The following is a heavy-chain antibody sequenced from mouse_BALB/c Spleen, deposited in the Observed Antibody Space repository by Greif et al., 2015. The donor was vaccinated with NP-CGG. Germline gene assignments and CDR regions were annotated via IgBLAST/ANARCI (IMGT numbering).Heavy chain of an antibody. D-gene: IGHD1-1*01. CDR2: INPGSGGT. V-gene: IGHV1-54*01. Sequence: VQLQQSGAELVRPGTSVKVSCKASGYAFTNYLIEWVKQRPGQGLEWIGVINPGSGGTNYNEKFKGKATLTADKSSSTAYMQLSSLTSDDSAVYFCARRGFIGLDYWGQGTTLTVSS. CDR1: GYAFTNYL. CDR3: ARRGFIGLDY. J-gene: IGHJ2*01.